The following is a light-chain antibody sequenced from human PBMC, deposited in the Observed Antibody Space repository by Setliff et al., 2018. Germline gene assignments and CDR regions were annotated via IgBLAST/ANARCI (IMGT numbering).Light chain of an antibody. Sequence: DIQMTQSPSSLSASVGDRVTITCRASQTINSRLAWYQQKPGKAPKLLIYWASSLEGGVPSRFSGSGSGTEFTLTISSLQPDDFATYYCQQHDSYSRTFGQGTKVDIK. J-gene: IGKJ1*01. CDR1: QTINSR. CDR2: WAS. V-gene: IGKV1-5*03. CDR3: QQHDSYSRT.